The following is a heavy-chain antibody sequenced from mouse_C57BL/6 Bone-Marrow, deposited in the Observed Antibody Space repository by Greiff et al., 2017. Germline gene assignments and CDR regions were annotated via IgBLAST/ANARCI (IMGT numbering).Heavy chain of an antibody. D-gene: IGHD1-1*01. V-gene: IGHV1-15*01. J-gene: IGHJ3*01. CDR2: IDPETGGT. CDR1: GYTFTDYE. CDR3: TSPIYYYGSSYEFAY. Sequence: VKLMESGAELVRPGASVTLSCKASGYTFTDYEMHWVKQTPVHGLEWIGAIDPETGGTAYNQKFKGKAILTADKSSSTAYMELRSLTSEDSAVYYCTSPIYYYGSSYEFAYWGQGTLVTVSA.